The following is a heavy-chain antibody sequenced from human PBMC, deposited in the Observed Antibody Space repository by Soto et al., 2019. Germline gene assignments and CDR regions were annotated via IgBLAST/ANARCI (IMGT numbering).Heavy chain of an antibody. CDR1: GFTFNTYS. V-gene: IGHV3-33*01. D-gene: IGHD4-17*01. J-gene: IGHJ4*02. CDR2: IWYDGTQK. Sequence: QVQLEESGGGVVQPGRSLRLSCEESGFTFNTYSMHWVRQPPGKGLEWLAAIWYDGTQKYYADSVKGRFIISSDNSKKTLYLEMNSLRAEDTAVYYCARAGGTTVTGLWHFDSWGKGTLVTVSS. CDR3: ARAGGTTVTGLWHFDS.